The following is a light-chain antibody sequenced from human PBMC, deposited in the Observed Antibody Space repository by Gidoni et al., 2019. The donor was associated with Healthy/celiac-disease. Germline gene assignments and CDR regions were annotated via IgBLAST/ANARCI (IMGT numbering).Light chain of an antibody. CDR1: NIGSNS. CDR3: QVWDSSSDHVV. J-gene: IGLJ2*01. Sequence: SYVLTQPPPVSMCPGQTARIPCGRNNIGSNSVHWYQQKSGQAPVLVVYDDSDRPSGIPERFSGSNSGNTATLTISRVEAGDEADYYCQVWDSSSDHVVFGGGTKLTVL. V-gene: IGLV3-21*02. CDR2: DDS.